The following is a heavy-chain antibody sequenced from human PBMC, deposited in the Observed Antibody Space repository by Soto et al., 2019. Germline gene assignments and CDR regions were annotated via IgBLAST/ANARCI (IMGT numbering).Heavy chain of an antibody. Sequence: QVQQLESGPGLVKPWDTLSLTCTVSGAYVSDFSWSWIRQPAGKGLEWIGRITVNGITQYTPSFWSRVTMSIDTFTHLCSQNLQSPSAADTALYYCAKESGEDWTYEAHWGQGTLVTVSS. D-gene: IGHD1-7*01. CDR2: ITVNGIT. CDR1: GAYVSDFS. CDR3: AKESGEDWTYEAH. J-gene: IGHJ1*01. V-gene: IGHV4-4*07.